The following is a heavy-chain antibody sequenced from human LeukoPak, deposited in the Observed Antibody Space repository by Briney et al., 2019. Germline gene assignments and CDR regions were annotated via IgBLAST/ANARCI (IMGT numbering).Heavy chain of an antibody. CDR3: VGSGGSWYGPSQTASHWLDP. CDR1: GGSFSVYY. CDR2: INHSGST. D-gene: IGHD6-13*01. J-gene: IGHJ5*02. Sequence: SETLSLTCAVYGGSFSVYYWSWLRPPPGKGLEWIGEINHSGSTNYNPSLKSRVTISVDTSKNQFSLKLRSVTAADTAVYYCVGSGGSWYGPSQTASHWLDPWGQGSLVTVSS. V-gene: IGHV4-34*01.